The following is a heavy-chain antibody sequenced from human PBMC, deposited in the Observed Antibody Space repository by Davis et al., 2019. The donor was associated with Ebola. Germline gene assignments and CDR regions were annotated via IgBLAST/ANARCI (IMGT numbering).Heavy chain of an antibody. V-gene: IGHV4-39*01. Sequence: MPSETLSLTCTVSGDPISISSSYYWGWIRQPPGKGLEWIGSIYYSGSTYYNPSLKSRVTMSVDTSKNQFSLKLSSVTAADTAVYYCARLYTITMVRGVIQPHNWFDPWGQGTLVTVSS. CDR2: IYYSGST. D-gene: IGHD3-10*01. CDR3: ARLYTITMVRGVIQPHNWFDP. CDR1: GDPISISSSYY. J-gene: IGHJ5*02.